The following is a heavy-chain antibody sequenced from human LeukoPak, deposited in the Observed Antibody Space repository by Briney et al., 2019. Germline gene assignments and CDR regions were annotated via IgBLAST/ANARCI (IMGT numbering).Heavy chain of an antibody. V-gene: IGHV3-23*01. CDR3: AKDLTIVVVTAEPEAFDY. J-gene: IGHJ4*02. CDR2: ISGSGGST. D-gene: IGHD2-21*02. CDR1: GFTFSSYA. Sequence: GGSLRLSCAASGFTFSSYAMSWVRQAPGKGLEWVSAISGSGGSTYYADSVNGRFTISRDNSKNTLYLQMNSLGAEDTAVYYCAKDLTIVVVTAEPEAFDYWGQGTLVTVSS.